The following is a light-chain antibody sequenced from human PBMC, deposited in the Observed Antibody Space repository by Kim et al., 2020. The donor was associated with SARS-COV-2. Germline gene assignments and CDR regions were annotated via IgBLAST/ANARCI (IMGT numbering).Light chain of an antibody. CDR3: QKYNSAPLT. J-gene: IGKJ4*01. Sequence: ASVGDRVPITCRASQAISNYLAWYQQKPGKVPKVLIYAASTLQSGVPSRFSGSGSGTDFTLTISSLQPEDVATYYCQKYNSAPLTFGGGTKVDIK. V-gene: IGKV1-27*01. CDR1: QAISNY. CDR2: AAS.